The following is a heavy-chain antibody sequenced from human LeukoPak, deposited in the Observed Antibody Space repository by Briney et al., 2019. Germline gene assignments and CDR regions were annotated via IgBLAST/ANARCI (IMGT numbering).Heavy chain of an antibody. CDR3: AGHIVATISGPARISAFDI. CDR1: GGTFSSYA. J-gene: IGHJ3*02. D-gene: IGHD5-12*01. CDR2: IIPIFGTA. Sequence: ASVKVSCKASGGTFSSYAISWVRQAPGQGLEWMGGIIPIFGTANYAQKFQGRVTITTDESTSTAYMELSSLRSEDTAVYYCAGHIVATISGPARISAFDIWGQGTMVTVSS. V-gene: IGHV1-69*05.